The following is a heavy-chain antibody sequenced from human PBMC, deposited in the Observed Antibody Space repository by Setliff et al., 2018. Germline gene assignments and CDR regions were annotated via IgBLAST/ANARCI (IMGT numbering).Heavy chain of an antibody. J-gene: IGHJ3*02. CDR2: IYHSGIT. V-gene: IGHV4-59*01. CDR1: GGSINSYY. D-gene: IGHD6-19*01. CDR3: AREEVAGRGRAFEI. Sequence: PSETLSLTCRVSGGSINSYYWSWIRQPPGKDMEWIGRIYHSGITKYNPSLEGRVTLAVDTSKNQFSLKLSSVTAADTAVYYCAREEVAGRGRAFEIWGQGTMVTVSS.